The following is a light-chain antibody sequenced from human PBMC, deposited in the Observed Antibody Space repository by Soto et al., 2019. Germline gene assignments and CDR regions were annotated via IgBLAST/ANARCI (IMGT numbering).Light chain of an antibody. V-gene: IGKV3-20*01. Sequence: EIVLTQSPGTLSLSPGERATLSCRASQSVSSSYLVWYQQKPGQAPRLLIYDASSRATGIPDRFSGSGSGTDFTLTISRLEPEDFAVYYCQQYGSSPWTFVQGTKVESK. CDR1: QSVSSSY. CDR2: DAS. CDR3: QQYGSSPWT. J-gene: IGKJ1*01.